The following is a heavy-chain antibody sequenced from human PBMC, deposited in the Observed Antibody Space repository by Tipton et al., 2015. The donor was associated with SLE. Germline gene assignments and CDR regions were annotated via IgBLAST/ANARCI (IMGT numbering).Heavy chain of an antibody. CDR1: GGSISFDY. CDR3: ARAAEGITISGVVSNWFDS. V-gene: IGHV4-59*01. CDR2: FYYTGST. D-gene: IGHD3-3*01. J-gene: IGHJ5*01. Sequence: TLSLTCTVSGGSISFDYWSWIRQTPGKGMEWIGHFYYTGSTNYNPSLKGRVTISVDTSKNQFSLKLKSVTAADTAMYYCARAAEGITISGVVSNWFDSWGQGTLVTVSS.